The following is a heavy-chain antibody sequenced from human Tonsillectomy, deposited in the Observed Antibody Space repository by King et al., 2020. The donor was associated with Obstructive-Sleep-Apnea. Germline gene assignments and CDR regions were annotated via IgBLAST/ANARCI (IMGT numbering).Heavy chain of an antibody. CDR2: INAGNGKT. Sequence: VQLVQSGSEVKKPGASVKVSCKASGYTFTIYTIHLVRQGPGQKLEWIGWINAGNGKTKDSQKFKGRVTITRETSATTAYMELSSLRSEDTALYYCARDPNNRNGGYFDYWGQGTLVTVSS. CDR3: ARDPNNRNGGYFDY. V-gene: IGHV1-3*01. CDR1: GYTFTIYT. J-gene: IGHJ4*02. D-gene: IGHD1-14*01.